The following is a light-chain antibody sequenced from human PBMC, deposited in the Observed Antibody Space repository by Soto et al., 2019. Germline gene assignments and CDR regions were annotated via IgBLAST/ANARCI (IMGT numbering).Light chain of an antibody. J-gene: IGKJ1*01. Sequence: EIVLTQSPGTLSLSPGERATLSCRASQSVSSSYLAWYQQKPGQAPRLPIYGASSRATGIPDRFSGSGSGTDFTLTISRLEPEDFAVYYCQQYGSSPVFGQGTKVDIK. CDR2: GAS. CDR1: QSVSSSY. V-gene: IGKV3-20*01. CDR3: QQYGSSPV.